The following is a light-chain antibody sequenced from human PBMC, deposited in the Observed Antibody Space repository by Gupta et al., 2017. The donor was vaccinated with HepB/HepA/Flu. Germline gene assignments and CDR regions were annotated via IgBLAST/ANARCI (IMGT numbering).Light chain of an antibody. Sequence: QTVVTQEPSFSVSPGGTVTLTCGLSSGSVSTSYYPSWYQQTPGQAPRTLIYSTNTRSSGVPDRFSGSILGNKAALTITGAQADDESDYYCVLYMGSGILKFGGGTKLTVL. J-gene: IGLJ2*01. V-gene: IGLV8-61*01. CDR3: VLYMGSGILK. CDR1: SGSVSTSYY. CDR2: STN.